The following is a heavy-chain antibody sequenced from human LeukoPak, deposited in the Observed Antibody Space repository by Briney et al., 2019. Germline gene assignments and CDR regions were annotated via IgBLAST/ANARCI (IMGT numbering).Heavy chain of an antibody. CDR2: INHSGST. CDR3: ARGIVGRYYYDSSGYYRTHAFDI. Sequence: SETLSLSCAVDGGFFSGYYGSWLRQPPGKGLGWIGEINHSGSTNYNPSLKSRVTISVDTSKNPFSLKLSSVTAADTAVYYCARGIVGRYYYDSSGYYRTHAFDIWGQGTMVTVSS. V-gene: IGHV4-34*01. J-gene: IGHJ3*02. D-gene: IGHD3-22*01. CDR1: GGFFSGYY.